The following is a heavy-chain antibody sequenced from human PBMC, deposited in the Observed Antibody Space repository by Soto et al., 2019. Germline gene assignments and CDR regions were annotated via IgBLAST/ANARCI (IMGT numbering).Heavy chain of an antibody. CDR2: IXXSXXX. J-gene: IGHJ5*02. D-gene: IGHD3-10*01. CDR1: GGSISSSY. CDR3: ARWDRGQLDWFDP. Sequence: ETLSLRRTVSGGSISSSYWSWIRQPPGKGLXGIXXIXXSXXXXXNXXLKSRVTISVDTSKNQFSLKLSSVTAADTAVYYCARWDRGQLDWFDPWGQGTLVTVSS. V-gene: IGHV4-59*01.